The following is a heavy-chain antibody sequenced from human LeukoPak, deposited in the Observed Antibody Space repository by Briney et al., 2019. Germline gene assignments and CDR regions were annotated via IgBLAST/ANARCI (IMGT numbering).Heavy chain of an antibody. CDR1: GFTFSNYG. Sequence: GGSLRLSCAASGFTFSNYGMHWVRQAPGKGLEWVAVIWYDGSNKYYADSVKDRFTISRDNSKNTLYLQMYSLRAEDTAVYYCAKDEGEAVVPAASNYMDVWGKGTTVTVSS. CDR2: IWYDGSNK. V-gene: IGHV3-33*06. D-gene: IGHD2-2*01. CDR3: AKDEGEAVVPAASNYMDV. J-gene: IGHJ6*03.